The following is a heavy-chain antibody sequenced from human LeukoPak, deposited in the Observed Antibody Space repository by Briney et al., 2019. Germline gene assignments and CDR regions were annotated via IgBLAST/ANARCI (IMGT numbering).Heavy chain of an antibody. V-gene: IGHV4-38-2*02. J-gene: IGHJ5*01. Sequence: TSETLSLTCTVSGGSISSYYWGWIRQPPGKGLEWIGSIYHSGSTYYNPSLKSRVTISVDTSKNQFSLKLSSVTAADTAVYYCARERSSSWFDYWGQGTLVTVSS. CDR3: ARERSSSWFDY. CDR1: GGSISSYY. CDR2: IYHSGST. D-gene: IGHD6-13*01.